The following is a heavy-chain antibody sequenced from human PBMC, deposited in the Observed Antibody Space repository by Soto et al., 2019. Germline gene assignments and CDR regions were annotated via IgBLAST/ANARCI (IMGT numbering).Heavy chain of an antibody. D-gene: IGHD3-10*01. J-gene: IGHJ4*02. CDR1: GFNFSSYG. CDR3: AKLQGSFGYFGY. CDR2: ISYDGSNK. Sequence: WGSLRLSCAASGFNFSSYGMHWVRQAPGKGLEWVAVISYDGSNKYYADSVKGRFTISRDNSKNTLYLQMNSLRAEDTAVYYCAKLQGSFGYFGYWGQGTLVTVSS. V-gene: IGHV3-30*18.